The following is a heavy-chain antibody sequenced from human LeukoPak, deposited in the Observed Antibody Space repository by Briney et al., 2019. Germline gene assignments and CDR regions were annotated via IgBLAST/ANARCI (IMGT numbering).Heavy chain of an antibody. CDR3: ARVSSSSWYVDY. Sequence: PGGSLRLSCAASGFTFSSYGMHWVRQAPGKGLEWVAFIRYDGSNKYYADSVKGRFTISRDNSKNTLYLQMNSLRAEDTAVYYCARVSSSSWYVDYWGQGTLVTVSS. D-gene: IGHD6-13*01. CDR2: IRYDGSNK. J-gene: IGHJ4*02. CDR1: GFTFSSYG. V-gene: IGHV3-30*02.